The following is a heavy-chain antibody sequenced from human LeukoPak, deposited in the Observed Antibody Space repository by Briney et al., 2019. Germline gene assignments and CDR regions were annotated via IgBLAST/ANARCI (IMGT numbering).Heavy chain of an antibody. CDR2: ISAYNGNT. Sequence: GASVKVSCKASGYTFTSYGISWVRQAPGQGLEWMGWISAYNGNTNYAQKLQGRVTMTTDTSTSTAYMELRSLRSDDTAVYYCARDPADDNLTGYEEYYYYYSMDVWGQGTTVTVSS. J-gene: IGHJ6*02. CDR1: GYTFTSYG. V-gene: IGHV1-18*01. CDR3: ARDPADDNLTGYEEYYYYYSMDV. D-gene: IGHD3-9*01.